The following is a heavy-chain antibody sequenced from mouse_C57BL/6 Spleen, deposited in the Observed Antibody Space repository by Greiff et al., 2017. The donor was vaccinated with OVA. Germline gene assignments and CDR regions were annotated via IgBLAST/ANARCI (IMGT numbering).Heavy chain of an antibody. D-gene: IGHD2-14*01. V-gene: IGHV5-17*01. J-gene: IGHJ2*01. CDR2: ISSGSSTI. CDR1: GFTFSDYG. CDR3: SRGAGTGPFDY. Sequence: EVKLMEPGGGLVKPGGSLKLSCAASGFTFSDYGMHWVSQAPEKGLEWVAYISSGSSTIYYADTVKGRFTISRDNAKNTPFLQMTSLRSDDTAMCYCSRGAGTGPFDYWGQGTTRTVSS.